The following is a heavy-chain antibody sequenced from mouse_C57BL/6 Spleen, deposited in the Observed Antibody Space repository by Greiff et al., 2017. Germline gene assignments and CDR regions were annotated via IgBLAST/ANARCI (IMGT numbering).Heavy chain of an antibody. J-gene: IGHJ2*01. CDR1: GYTFTSYW. CDR3: ARSTAQATLGY. V-gene: IGHV1-50*01. Sequence: QVQLQQPGAELVKPGASVKLSCKASGYTFTSYWMQWVKQRPGQGLEWIGEIAPSDSYTNYNQKFKGKATLTVDTSSSTAYMQLSSLTSEDSAVYYCARSTAQATLGYWGQGTTLTVSS. CDR2: IAPSDSYT. D-gene: IGHD3-2*02.